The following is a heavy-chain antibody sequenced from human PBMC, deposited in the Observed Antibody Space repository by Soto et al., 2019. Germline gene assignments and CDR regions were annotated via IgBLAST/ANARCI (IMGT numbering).Heavy chain of an antibody. D-gene: IGHD3-16*02. V-gene: IGHV4-30-2*01. CDR3: ARGYDYVWGSYRPSRYFDY. Sequence: SETLSLTCAVSGGSISSGGYSWSWIRQPPGKGLEWIGYIYHSGSTYYNPSLKSRVTISVDRSKNQFSLKLSSVTAADAAVYYCARGYDYVWGSYRPSRYFDYWGQGTLVTVSS. J-gene: IGHJ4*02. CDR2: IYHSGST. CDR1: GGSISSGGYS.